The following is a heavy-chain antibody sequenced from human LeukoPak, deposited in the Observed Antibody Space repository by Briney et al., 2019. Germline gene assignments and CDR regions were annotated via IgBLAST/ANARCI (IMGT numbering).Heavy chain of an antibody. CDR1: GFTFSSYS. CDR2: ISSSSSYI. CDR3: AREGMVATFDY. D-gene: IGHD5-12*01. J-gene: IGHJ4*02. V-gene: IGHV3-21*01. Sequence: GGSLRLSCAASGFTFSSYSMNWVRQAPGKGLEWVSSISSSSSYIYYADSVKGRFTISRDKAENSLYLQMNSLRAEDTAIYYCAREGMVATFDYWGQGTLVTVSS.